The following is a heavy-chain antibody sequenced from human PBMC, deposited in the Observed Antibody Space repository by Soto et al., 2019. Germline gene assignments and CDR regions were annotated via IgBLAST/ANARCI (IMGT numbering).Heavy chain of an antibody. CDR2: INPNSGGT. CDR1: GYTFTGYD. J-gene: IGHJ3*02. Sequence: AASVMVYCKASGYTFTGYDIHWVRQAPGQGLERMGWINPNSGGTNYAQEFRGRVTLTRDTSISTAYMELSRLRSEDTALYYCARDYGDAFDIWGQGTMVTVYS. D-gene: IGHD4-17*01. CDR3: ARDYGDAFDI. V-gene: IGHV1-2*02.